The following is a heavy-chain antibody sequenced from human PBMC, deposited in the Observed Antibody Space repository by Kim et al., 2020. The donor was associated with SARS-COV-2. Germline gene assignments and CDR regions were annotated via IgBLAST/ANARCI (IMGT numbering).Heavy chain of an antibody. CDR3: AKDFRWQQLVPYFDY. CDR2: ISYDGSNK. Sequence: GGSLRLSCAASGFTFSSYGMHWVRQAPGKGLEWVAVISYDGSNKYYADSVKGRFTISRDNSKNTLYLQMNSLRAEDTAVYYCAKDFRWQQLVPYFDYWGQGTRVTVSS. J-gene: IGHJ4*02. D-gene: IGHD6-13*01. CDR1: GFTFSSYG. V-gene: IGHV3-30*18.